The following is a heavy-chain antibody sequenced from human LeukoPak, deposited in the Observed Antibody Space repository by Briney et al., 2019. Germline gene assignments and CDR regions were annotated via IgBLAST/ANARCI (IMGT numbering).Heavy chain of an antibody. J-gene: IGHJ4*02. CDR1: GGSFSGYY. Sequence: SETLSLTCAVYGGSFSGYYWSWICQPPGKGLEWIGEFNHSGSTNYNPSLKSRVTISVDTSKNQFSLKLSSVTAADTAVYYCARLRLISSGWYGGFDYWGQGTLVTVSS. CDR2: FNHSGST. CDR3: ARLRLISSGWYGGFDY. V-gene: IGHV4-34*01. D-gene: IGHD6-19*01.